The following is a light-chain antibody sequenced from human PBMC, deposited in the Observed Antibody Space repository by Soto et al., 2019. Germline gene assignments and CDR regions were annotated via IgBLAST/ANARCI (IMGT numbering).Light chain of an antibody. J-gene: IGKJ1*01. V-gene: IGKV3-20*01. Sequence: EIVLTQSPGTLSFSPGERGTLSCRASQSISSSYLAWYQQKPGQAPRRLIYGASRRATGIADRFSGSGSGTDFTLTISRLDPEDFAVYYCQQYGGSPWTFGQGTKVDIK. CDR2: GAS. CDR1: QSISSSY. CDR3: QQYGGSPWT.